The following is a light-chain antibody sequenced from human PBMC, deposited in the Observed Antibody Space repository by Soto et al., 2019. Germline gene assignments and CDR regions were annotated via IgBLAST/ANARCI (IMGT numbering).Light chain of an antibody. V-gene: IGKV1-12*01. CDR2: GAS. CDR1: QGIVTW. CDR3: QQANSFPFT. Sequence: DVEMPQSPSSVSAPVGDRVTITCRASQGIVTWLAWYQQKPGKAPKLLIYGASSLASGVPSRFSGSGSGTDFTLTISSLQSEDFAVYYCQQANSFPFTFGPGTKVDIK. J-gene: IGKJ3*01.